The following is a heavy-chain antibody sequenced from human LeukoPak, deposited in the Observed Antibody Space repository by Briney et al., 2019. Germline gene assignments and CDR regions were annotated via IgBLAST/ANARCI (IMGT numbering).Heavy chain of an antibody. CDR2: IYYSGST. Sequence: NPSETLSLTCTVSGGSISSYYWSWIRQPPGKGLEWIGYIYYSGSTNYNPSLKSRVTISVDTSKNQFSLKLSSVTAADTAVYYCARRDSKSVKGWFDPWGQGTLVTVSS. V-gene: IGHV4-59*08. CDR3: ARRDSKSVKGWFDP. CDR1: GGSISSYY. D-gene: IGHD4-11*01. J-gene: IGHJ5*02.